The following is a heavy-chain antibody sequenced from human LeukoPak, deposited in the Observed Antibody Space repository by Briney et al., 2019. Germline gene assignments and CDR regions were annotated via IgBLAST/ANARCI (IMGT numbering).Heavy chain of an antibody. CDR3: AKDQDLYCSGGSCYSTLDY. V-gene: IGHV3-30*02. CDR2: IRYDGRSK. D-gene: IGHD2-15*01. CDR1: RFTFSSYG. Sequence: GGSLRLSCAASRFTFSSYGMHWVRQAPGKGPEWVSFIRYDGRSKYYADSVKGRFTISRDNSKNTLYLQMNSLRVEDTAVYYCAKDQDLYCSGGSCYSTLDYWGQGTLVTVSS. J-gene: IGHJ4*02.